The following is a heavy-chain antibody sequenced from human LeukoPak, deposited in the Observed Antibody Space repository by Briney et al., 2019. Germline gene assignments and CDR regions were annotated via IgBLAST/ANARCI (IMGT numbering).Heavy chain of an antibody. D-gene: IGHD1-26*01. Sequence: PSDTPSLNCAVSGGTITTTDFDWASIRQPPGHLFEWIATISSSGKAYYYPSLMSRVTISVDTSKNQFSLDVTSVTAADTGLFYCARFKGGTGFDYWGRGILVIVS. CDR1: GGTITTTDFD. J-gene: IGHJ4*02. CDR2: ISSSGKA. CDR3: ARFKGGTGFDY. V-gene: IGHV4-39*01.